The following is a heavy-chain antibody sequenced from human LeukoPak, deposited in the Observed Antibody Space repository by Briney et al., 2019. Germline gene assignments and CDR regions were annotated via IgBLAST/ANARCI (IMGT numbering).Heavy chain of an antibody. CDR2: IIVGSGNT. D-gene: IGHD3-3*01. V-gene: IGHV1-58*02. J-gene: IGHJ5*02. Sequence: AVQVSCKASGFTFTSSAMLWVRQARAQRLEWIGWIIVGSGNTNYEQKFQERVTITRDMSTSTAYMELSSLRSEDPAVYYCAIWDFYLPRFNWCDPWGQGTLVSVSS. CDR3: AIWDFYLPRFNWCDP. CDR1: GFTFTSSA.